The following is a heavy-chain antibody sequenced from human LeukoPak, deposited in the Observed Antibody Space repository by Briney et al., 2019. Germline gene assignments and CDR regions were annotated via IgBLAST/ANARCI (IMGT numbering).Heavy chain of an antibody. CDR2: ITSSSTYI. D-gene: IGHD6-19*01. J-gene: IGHJ4*02. V-gene: IGHV3-21*01. Sequence: KPGGSLRLSCAASGFTFSNYNMNWVRQAPGKGLEWVSSITSSSTYIYYADSVKGRFTISRDNSKNTLYLQMNSPRAEDTAVYYCARALRGLAVAGITNYWGQGTLVTVSS. CDR1: GFTFSNYN. CDR3: ARALRGLAVAGITNY.